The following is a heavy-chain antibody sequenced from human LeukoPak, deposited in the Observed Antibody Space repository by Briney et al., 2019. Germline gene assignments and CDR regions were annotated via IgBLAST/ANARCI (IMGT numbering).Heavy chain of an antibody. V-gene: IGHV3-48*03. CDR2: ISSSGSTI. CDR3: ARRGFSSGWYYFDY. J-gene: IGHJ4*02. D-gene: IGHD6-19*01. CDR1: GFTFSSYE. Sequence: GGSLRLSCAASGFTFSSYEMNWVCQAPGKGLEWVSYISSSGSTIYYADSVKGRFTISRDNAKNSLYLQMNSLRAEDTAVYYCARRGFSSGWYYFDYWGQGTLVTVSS.